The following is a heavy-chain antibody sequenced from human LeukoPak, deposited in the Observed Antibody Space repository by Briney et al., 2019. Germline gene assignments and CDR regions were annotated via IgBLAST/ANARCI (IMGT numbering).Heavy chain of an antibody. J-gene: IGHJ4*02. CDR1: GFTFSSYS. CDR2: ISSSGSTV. CDR3: TRDGGRREDY. D-gene: IGHD1-26*01. Sequence: GGSLRLSCAASGFTFSSYSMNWIRQAPGKGLEWVSYISSSGSTVYYDSVKGRFTVSRDNAKNSLYLQMNSLRDEDTAVYYCTRDGGRREDYWGQGTLVTVSS. V-gene: IGHV3-48*02.